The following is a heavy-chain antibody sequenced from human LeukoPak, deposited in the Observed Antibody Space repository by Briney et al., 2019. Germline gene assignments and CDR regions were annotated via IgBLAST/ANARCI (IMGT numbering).Heavy chain of an antibody. CDR1: GFTFSTYS. J-gene: IGHJ4*02. V-gene: IGHV3-23*01. CDR2: ISGSGGST. CDR3: ANEKYSNYAYFDY. Sequence: GGSLRLSCAASGFTFSTYSMNWIRQAPGKGLEWVSAISGSGGSTYYADSVKGRFTISRDNSKNTLYLQMNSLRAEDTAVYYCANEKYSNYAYFDYWGQGTLVTVSS. D-gene: IGHD4-11*01.